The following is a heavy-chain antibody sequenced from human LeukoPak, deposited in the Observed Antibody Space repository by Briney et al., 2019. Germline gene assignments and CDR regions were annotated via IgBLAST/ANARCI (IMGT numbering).Heavy chain of an antibody. J-gene: IGHJ4*02. V-gene: IGHV4-34*01. Sequence: SETLSLTCAVYGGSFSGYYWSWIRQPPGKRLEWIGEINHSGSTSYNPSLKSRVTISVDTSKNQFSLKLSSVTAADTAVYYCARGRGYCSGASCLPFDYWGQGTLVTVSS. CDR2: INHSGST. CDR3: ARGRGYCSGASCLPFDY. D-gene: IGHD2-15*01. CDR1: GGSFSGYY.